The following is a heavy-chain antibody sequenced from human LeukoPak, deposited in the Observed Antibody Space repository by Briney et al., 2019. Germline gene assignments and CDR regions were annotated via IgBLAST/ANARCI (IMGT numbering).Heavy chain of an antibody. D-gene: IGHD4-17*01. CDR1: GGSISSYY. Sequence: SETLSLTCTVSGGSISSYYLSWIRQPAGKGLEWIGRIYTSESTNYNPSLKSRVTMSIDTSKNQFSLKLSSVTAADTAVYYCAGVPHDYGDYEAFDIWGRGTMVTVSS. V-gene: IGHV4-4*07. CDR2: IYTSEST. CDR3: AGVPHDYGDYEAFDI. J-gene: IGHJ3*02.